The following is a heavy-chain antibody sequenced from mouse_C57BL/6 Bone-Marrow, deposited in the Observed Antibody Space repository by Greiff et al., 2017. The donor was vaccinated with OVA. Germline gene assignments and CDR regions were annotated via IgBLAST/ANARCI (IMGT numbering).Heavy chain of an antibody. J-gene: IGHJ4*01. CDR1: GFTFSDFY. Sequence: EVQGVESGGGLVQSGRSLRLSCATSGFTFSDFYMEWVRQAPGKGLEWIAASRNKANDYTTEYSASVKGRFIVSRDTSQSILYLQMNALRAEDTAIYYCARVLRLGAMDYWGQGTSVTVSS. CDR3: ARVLRLGAMDY. V-gene: IGHV7-1*01. D-gene: IGHD4-1*01. CDR2: SRNKANDYTT.